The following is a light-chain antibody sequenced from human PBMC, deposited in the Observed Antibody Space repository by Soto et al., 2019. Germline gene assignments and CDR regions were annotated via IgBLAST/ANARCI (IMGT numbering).Light chain of an antibody. J-gene: IGLJ3*02. CDR2: GTY. Sequence: QSVLTQPPSASGTPGQGVTISCSGSSSNIGSEAVNWYQQLPGTAPKLLMYGTYQRPSGVPDRVSGSKSGTSASLAISGLQYEDEAHYFCETWDRTLRGPVFGGGTKLTVL. CDR3: ETWDRTLRGPV. CDR1: SSNIGSEA. V-gene: IGLV1-44*01.